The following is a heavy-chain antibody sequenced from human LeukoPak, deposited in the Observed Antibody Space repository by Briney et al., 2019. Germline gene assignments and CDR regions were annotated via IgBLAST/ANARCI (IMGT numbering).Heavy chain of an antibody. D-gene: IGHD4-17*01. CDR1: GGSISSGDYY. CDR3: ANGDYETRYYGMDV. J-gene: IGHJ6*02. CDR2: IFYTGST. V-gene: IGHV4-30-4*01. Sequence: SQTLSLTCTVSGGSISSGDYYWSWIRQPPGKGLEWIGYIFYTGSTYYNPSLKSRVTISLDTSKNQLSLKLSSVTAADTAVYYCANGDYETRYYGMDVWGQGTTVTVSS.